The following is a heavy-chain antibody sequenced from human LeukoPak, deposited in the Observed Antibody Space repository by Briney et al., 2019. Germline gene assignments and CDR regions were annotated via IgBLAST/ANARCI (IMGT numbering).Heavy chain of an antibody. D-gene: IGHD5/OR15-5a*01. J-gene: IGHJ3*02. Sequence: PSETLSLTCTVSGGSISSFYWSWIRQPPGKGLEYIGYISYSETTSYNPSLKSRVTISVDTSKNQSSLKLTSVTAADTAVYYCARDKGLPQAFDIWGQGTMVTVSS. CDR2: ISYSETT. CDR1: GGSISSFY. CDR3: ARDKGLPQAFDI. V-gene: IGHV4-59*01.